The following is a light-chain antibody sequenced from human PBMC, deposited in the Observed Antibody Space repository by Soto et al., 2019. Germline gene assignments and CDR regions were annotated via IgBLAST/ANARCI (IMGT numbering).Light chain of an antibody. CDR2: DAS. J-gene: IGKJ2*01. CDR3: QQRSNWPPRYT. CDR1: QSVSSY. Sequence: IVLTQSPATLSLSPGERATLSCRASQSVSSYLAWYQQKPGQAPRLLIYDASNRATGIPARFSGSGSGTVFTLTIIGLQPEDFAVYYCQQRSNWPPRYTFGQGTKLEIK. V-gene: IGKV3-11*01.